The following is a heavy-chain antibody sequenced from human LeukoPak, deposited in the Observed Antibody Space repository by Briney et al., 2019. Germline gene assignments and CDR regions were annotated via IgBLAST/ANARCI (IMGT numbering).Heavy chain of an antibody. Sequence: SETLSLTCTVSGGSISSGGYYWSWIRQPPGKGLEWIGYIYHSGSIYYNPSLKSRVTISVDRSKNQFSLKLSSVTAADTAVYYGARPRPGYFDLWGRGTLVTVSS. CDR1: GGSISSGGYY. CDR3: ARPRPGYFDL. V-gene: IGHV4-30-2*01. CDR2: IYHSGSI. J-gene: IGHJ2*01.